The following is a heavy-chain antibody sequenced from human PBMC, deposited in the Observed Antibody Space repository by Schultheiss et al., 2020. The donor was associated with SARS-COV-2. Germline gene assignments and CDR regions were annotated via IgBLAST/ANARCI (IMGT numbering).Heavy chain of an antibody. J-gene: IGHJ2*01. V-gene: IGHV4-31*03. Sequence: SQTLSLTCTVSGGSISSGDYYWSWIRQHPGEGLEWIGYIHDSGSTYYNSSLRSRATISLDTSKNQFSLKIGSVTAADTAVYYCAREIVGSAALWGRGTLVTVSS. CDR1: GGSISSGDYY. CDR3: AREIVGSAAL. D-gene: IGHD6-19*01. CDR2: IHDSGST.